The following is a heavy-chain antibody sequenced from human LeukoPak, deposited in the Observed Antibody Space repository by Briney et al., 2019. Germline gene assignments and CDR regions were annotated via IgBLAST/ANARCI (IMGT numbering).Heavy chain of an antibody. D-gene: IGHD3-22*01. J-gene: IGHJ5*02. Sequence: GASVTVSCKASGYTFTSYGISWVRQAGGQGLEWMGWISAYNGSTSYAQILQGRVTMTTDTSTSTAYMELRSLRSDDTAVYYCARAPYYDSSGYYSTWGQGTLVTVSS. CDR1: GYTFTSYG. CDR3: ARAPYYDSSGYYST. CDR2: ISAYNGST. V-gene: IGHV1-18*01.